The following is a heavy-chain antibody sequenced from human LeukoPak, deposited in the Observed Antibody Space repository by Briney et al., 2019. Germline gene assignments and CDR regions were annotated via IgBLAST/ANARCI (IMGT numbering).Heavy chain of an antibody. CDR2: INPSGGCT. V-gene: IGHV1-46*01. D-gene: IGHD2-2*01. CDR3: ARDTVVVPAASYGWFDP. CDR1: GYTFTSYY. Sequence: ASVKVSCTASGYTFTSYYMHWVRQAPGQGLEWMGIINPSGGCTSYAQKSQGRVTMTRDTSTSTVYMELSSMRSEDTAVYYCARDTVVVPAASYGWFDPWGQGTLVTVSS. J-gene: IGHJ5*02.